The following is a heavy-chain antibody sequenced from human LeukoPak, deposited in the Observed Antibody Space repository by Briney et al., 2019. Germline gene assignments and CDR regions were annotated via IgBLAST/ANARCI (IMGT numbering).Heavy chain of an antibody. CDR3: ARDTLIYDSSGYYYQRAFDI. D-gene: IGHD3-22*01. V-gene: IGHV4-34*01. CDR1: GGSFSGCY. Sequence: PSETLSLTCAVYGGSFSGCYWSWIRQPPGKGLEWIGEINHSGSTNYNPSLKSRVTISVDTSKNQFSLKLSSVTAADTAVYYCARDTLIYDSSGYYYQRAFDIWGQGTMVTVSS. J-gene: IGHJ3*02. CDR2: INHSGST.